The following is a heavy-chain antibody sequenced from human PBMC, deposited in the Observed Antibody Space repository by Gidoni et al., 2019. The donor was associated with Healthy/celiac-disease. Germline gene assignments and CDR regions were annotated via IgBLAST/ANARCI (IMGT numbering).Heavy chain of an antibody. D-gene: IGHD3-3*01. CDR1: GGSIRSSSYY. CDR3: ARHPDFWSGYGVGSNAFDI. CDR2: IYYSGST. Sequence: QLQLQESGPGLVKPSETLSLTCTVSGGSIRSSSYYWGWIRQPPGKGLEWIGSIYYSGSTYYNPSLKSRVTISVDTSKNQFSLKLSSVTAADTAVYYCARHPDFWSGYGVGSNAFDIWGQGTMVTVSS. V-gene: IGHV4-39*01. J-gene: IGHJ3*02.